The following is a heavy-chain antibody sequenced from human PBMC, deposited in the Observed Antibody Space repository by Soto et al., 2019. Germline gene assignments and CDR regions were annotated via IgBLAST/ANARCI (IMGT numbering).Heavy chain of an antibody. D-gene: IGHD3-16*02. CDR2: IYPGDSDT. CDR3: ARQRLTVGGGNVVGV. Sequence: GESLKISCKGSGYSFTSYWIGWVRQMPGKGLEWMGIIYPGDSDTRYSPSFQGQVTISADKSISTAYLQWSSLKASDTAMYYCARQRLTVGGGNVVGVGGQGTTASVSS. V-gene: IGHV5-51*01. CDR1: GYSFTSYW. J-gene: IGHJ6*02.